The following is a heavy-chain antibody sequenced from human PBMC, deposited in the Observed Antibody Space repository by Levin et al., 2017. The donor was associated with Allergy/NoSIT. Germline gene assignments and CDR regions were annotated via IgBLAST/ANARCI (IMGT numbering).Heavy chain of an antibody. V-gene: IGHV4-59*01. CDR2: IYYSGST. CDR3: ARERTQRSSGTTYYYDIDV. Sequence: SETLSLTCTVSGGSISSYYWSWIRQPPGKGLEWIGYIYYSGSTNYNPSLKSRVTISVDTSKNQLSLKLGSVAGAHTAGYYCARERTQRSSGTTYYYDIDVWGQGTTVTV. D-gene: IGHD6-19*01. J-gene: IGHJ6*02. CDR1: GGSISSYY.